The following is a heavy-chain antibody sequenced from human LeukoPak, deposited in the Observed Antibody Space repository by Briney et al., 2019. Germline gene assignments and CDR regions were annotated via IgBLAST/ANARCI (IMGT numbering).Heavy chain of an antibody. V-gene: IGHV4-59*01. J-gene: IGHJ6*02. Sequence: PSETLSLTCTVSGGSISSYYWSWIRQPPGKGLEWIGYIYYSGSINYNPSLKSRVTISVETSKNQFSLKLSSVTAADTAVYYCARTSPATPLLRYFDWSSSPMDVWGQGTTVTVSS. CDR2: IYYSGSI. CDR3: ARTSPATPLLRYFDWSSSPMDV. CDR1: GGSISSYY. D-gene: IGHD3-9*01.